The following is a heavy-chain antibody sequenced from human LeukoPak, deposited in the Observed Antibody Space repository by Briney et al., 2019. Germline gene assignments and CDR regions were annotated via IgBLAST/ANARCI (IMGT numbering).Heavy chain of an antibody. J-gene: IGHJ4*02. CDR2: ISAKNGNT. CDR1: GYTFIIYG. Sequence: ASVKVSCKASGYTFIIYGISWVRQAPGQGLEWMGRISAKNGNTIHAQKLQGRVTMTADTSTTTAYMELRSLRSDDTAVYYCARDLDNRNDLYYLDWWGQGTLVTVSS. D-gene: IGHD1-20*01. CDR3: ARDLDNRNDLYYLDW. V-gene: IGHV1-18*01.